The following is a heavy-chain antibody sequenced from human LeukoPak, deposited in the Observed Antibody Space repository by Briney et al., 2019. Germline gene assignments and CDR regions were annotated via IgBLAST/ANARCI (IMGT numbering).Heavy chain of an antibody. CDR3: ARGRGINGTTKGFDY. V-gene: IGHV1-2*02. D-gene: IGHD1-20*01. CDR2: INPNSGGT. CDR1: GYTFTGYY. J-gene: IGHJ4*02. Sequence: ASVKVSCKASGYTFTGYYMHWVRQAPGQGLEWMGWINPNSGGTNYAQKFQGRVTMTRDTSISTAYMELSRLRYDDTAVYYCARGRGINGTTKGFDYRGQRTLVTVSS.